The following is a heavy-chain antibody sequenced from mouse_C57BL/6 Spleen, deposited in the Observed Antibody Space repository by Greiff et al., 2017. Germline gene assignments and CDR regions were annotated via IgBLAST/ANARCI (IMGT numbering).Heavy chain of an antibody. CDR2: IDPANGNT. V-gene: IGHV14-3*01. J-gene: IGHJ1*03. Sequence: VQLQQSVAELVRPGASVKLSCTASGFNFKNTYMHWVKQRPEQGLEWIGRIDPANGNTKYAPKFQGKATITADTSSNTAYLQLSSLTSEDTAIYYCAGDCGSNGYWYFWVWGTGTTVTASS. D-gene: IGHD1-1*01. CDR1: GFNFKNTY. CDR3: AGDCGSNGYWYFWV.